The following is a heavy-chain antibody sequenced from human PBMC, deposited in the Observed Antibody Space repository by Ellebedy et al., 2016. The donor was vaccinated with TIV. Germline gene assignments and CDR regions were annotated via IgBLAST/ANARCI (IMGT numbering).Heavy chain of an antibody. Sequence: ASVKVSCKASGGTFSSYAVSWVRQAPGQGLEWMGRIVPILGITNYAQKFQGRVTITADKSMSTAYMELSSLRSEDTAVYYCARFDSSRYYSPFFDYWGQGTLVTVSS. CDR3: ARFDSSRYYSPFFDY. CDR1: GGTFSSYA. CDR2: IVPILGIT. D-gene: IGHD3-22*01. J-gene: IGHJ4*02. V-gene: IGHV1-69*04.